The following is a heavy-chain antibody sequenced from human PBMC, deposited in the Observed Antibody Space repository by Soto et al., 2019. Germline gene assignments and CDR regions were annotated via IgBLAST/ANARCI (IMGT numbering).Heavy chain of an antibody. CDR1: GFTFSSYA. V-gene: IGHV3-23*01. J-gene: IGHJ4*02. Sequence: PVGSLRLSCAASGFTFSSYAMSWVRQAPGKGLEWVSAISGSGGSTYYADSVKGRFAISRDNSKNTLYLQMNSLRAEDTAVYYCAKDHQWETSLPDYWGQGTLVTVSS. CDR2: ISGSGGST. CDR3: AKDHQWETSLPDY. D-gene: IGHD1-26*01.